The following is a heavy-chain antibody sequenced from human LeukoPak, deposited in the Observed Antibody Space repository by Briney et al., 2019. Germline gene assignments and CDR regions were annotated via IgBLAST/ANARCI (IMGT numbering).Heavy chain of an antibody. Sequence: GGSLRLSCAASGLTFSRYAMSWVRQAPGRGLEWVSAISGSGGSTYYADSVKGRFTISRDDSKNTLYLQMNSLRAEDTAVYYCAKGGPIVGADRGLDYWGQGTLVTVSS. CDR1: GLTFSRYA. CDR3: AKGGPIVGADRGLDY. D-gene: IGHD1-26*01. J-gene: IGHJ4*02. CDR2: ISGSGGST. V-gene: IGHV3-23*01.